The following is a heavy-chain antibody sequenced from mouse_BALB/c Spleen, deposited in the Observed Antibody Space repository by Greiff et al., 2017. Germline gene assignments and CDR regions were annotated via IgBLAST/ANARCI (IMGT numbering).Heavy chain of an antibody. Sequence: QVQLQQSGAELMKPGASVKISCKATGYTFSSYWLEWVKQRPGHGLEWIGEILPGSGSTNYNEKFKGKATFTADTSSNTAYMQLSSLTSEDSAVYYCARHYYGSSYYWYFDVWGAGTTVTVSS. D-gene: IGHD1-1*01. J-gene: IGHJ1*01. CDR3: ARHYYGSSYYWYFDV. V-gene: IGHV1-9*01. CDR2: ILPGSGST. CDR1: GYTFSSYW.